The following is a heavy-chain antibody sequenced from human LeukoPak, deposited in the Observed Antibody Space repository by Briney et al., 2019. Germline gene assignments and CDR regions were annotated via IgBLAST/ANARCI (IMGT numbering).Heavy chain of an antibody. V-gene: IGHV4-38-2*01. CDR3: ARQMGTSLDY. J-gene: IGHJ4*02. CDR2: IYHSGST. CDR1: GYSISSGYY. D-gene: IGHD5-24*01. Sequence: SETLSLTCAVSGYSISSGYYWGWIRQPPGKGLEWIGSIYHSGSTYYNSSLKSRVTISVDTSKNQFSLKLSSVTAADTAVYYCARQMGTSLDYRGQGTLVTVSS.